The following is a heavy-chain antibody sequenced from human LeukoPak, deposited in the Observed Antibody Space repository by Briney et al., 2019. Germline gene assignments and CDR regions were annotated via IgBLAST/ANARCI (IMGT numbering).Heavy chain of an antibody. CDR3: ARSVRGYSSSWYVAGY. D-gene: IGHD6-13*01. V-gene: IGHV3-30*02. J-gene: IGHJ4*02. CDR2: IRYDGSNK. Sequence: QAGGSLRLSCASSGFTFSSYGMHWVRQAPGKGLEWVTFIRYDGSNKYYADSVKGRFTISRDNSKSTLYLQMNSLRPEDTAVYYCARSVRGYSSSWYVAGYWGQGTLVTVSS. CDR1: GFTFSSYG.